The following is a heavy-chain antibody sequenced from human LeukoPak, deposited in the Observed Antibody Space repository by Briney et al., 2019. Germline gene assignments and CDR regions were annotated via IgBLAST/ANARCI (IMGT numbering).Heavy chain of an antibody. CDR2: IYTSGST. CDR3: AREDSSGYYEPFDY. J-gene: IGHJ4*02. CDR1: GGSISSYY. V-gene: IGHV4-4*07. Sequence: SETLSLTCTVSGGSISSYYWSWIRQPAGKGLEWIVRIYTSGSTNYNPSLKSRVTMSVDTSKNQFSLKLSSVTAADTAVYYCAREDSSGYYEPFDYWGQGTLVTVSS. D-gene: IGHD3-22*01.